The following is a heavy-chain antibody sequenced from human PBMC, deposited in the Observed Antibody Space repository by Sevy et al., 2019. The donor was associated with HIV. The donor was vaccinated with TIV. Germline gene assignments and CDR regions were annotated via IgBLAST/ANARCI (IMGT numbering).Heavy chain of an antibody. CDR3: ARRTYYYDSSGSQGRLYYFDY. V-gene: IGHV3-11*01. CDR1: GFTFSDYY. CDR2: ISSSGSTI. D-gene: IGHD3-22*01. Sequence: GGSLRLSCAASGFTFSDYYMSWIRQAPGKGLEWVSYISSSGSTIYYADSVKGRFTISRDNAKNSLYLQMNSLRAEDTAEYYCARRTYYYDSSGSQGRLYYFDYWGQGTLVTVSS. J-gene: IGHJ4*02.